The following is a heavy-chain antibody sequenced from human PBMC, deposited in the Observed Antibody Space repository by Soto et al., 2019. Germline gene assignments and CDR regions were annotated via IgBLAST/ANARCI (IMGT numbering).Heavy chain of an antibody. CDR1: GYTFANYG. CDR2: INTYNGNI. D-gene: IGHD1-7*01. Sequence: QVQLVQSGAEVKKPGASVKVSCKVSGYTFANYGISWARQAPGQGLEWMGWINTYNGNINYAQKLQGRVTMTTDTSTSTASMELRSLRSADTALYYCARERGNYKYFDYWGQGTLVTVSS. V-gene: IGHV1-18*01. CDR3: ARERGNYKYFDY. J-gene: IGHJ4*02.